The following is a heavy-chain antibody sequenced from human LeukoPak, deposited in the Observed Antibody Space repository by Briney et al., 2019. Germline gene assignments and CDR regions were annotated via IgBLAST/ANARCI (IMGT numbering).Heavy chain of an antibody. D-gene: IGHD3-22*01. CDR1: GGSISSYY. V-gene: IGHV4-4*07. CDR2: IYTSGST. CDR3: ARTDSSGYYYVSSSLDY. Sequence: SGTLSLTCTVSGGSISSYYWSWIRQPAGKGLEWIGRIYTSGSTNYNPSLKSRVTMSVDTSKNQFSLKLSSVTAADTAVYYCARTDSSGYYYVSSSLDYWGQGTLVTVSS. J-gene: IGHJ4*02.